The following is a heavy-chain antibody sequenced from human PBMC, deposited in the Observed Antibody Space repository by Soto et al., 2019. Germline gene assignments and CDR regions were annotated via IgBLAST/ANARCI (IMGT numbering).Heavy chain of an antibody. J-gene: IGHJ6*02. CDR3: AKDLNDFWSGYLSLGLNYYYGMGV. Sequence: PGGSLRLSCAASGFTFSSYGMHWVRQAPGKGLEWVAVISYDGSNKYYADSVKGRFTISRDNSKNTLYLQMNSLRAEDTAVYYCAKDLNDFWSGYLSLGLNYYYGMGVWGQGTTVTVSS. V-gene: IGHV3-30*18. CDR2: ISYDGSNK. CDR1: GFTFSSYG. D-gene: IGHD3-3*01.